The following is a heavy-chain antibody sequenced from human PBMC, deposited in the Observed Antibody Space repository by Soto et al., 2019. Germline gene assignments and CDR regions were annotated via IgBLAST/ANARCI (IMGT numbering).Heavy chain of an antibody. D-gene: IGHD6-13*01. Sequence: QVQLVESGGGVVQPGRSLRLSCAASGFTFSSYGMHWVRQAPGKGLEWVAVISYDGSNKYYADSVKGRFTISRDNSKNTLYLQMNSLRAEDTAVYYCARGAYSSRNFFSNYWGQGTLVTVSS. CDR1: GFTFSSYG. J-gene: IGHJ4*02. V-gene: IGHV3-30*03. CDR3: ARGAYSSRNFFSNY. CDR2: ISYDGSNK.